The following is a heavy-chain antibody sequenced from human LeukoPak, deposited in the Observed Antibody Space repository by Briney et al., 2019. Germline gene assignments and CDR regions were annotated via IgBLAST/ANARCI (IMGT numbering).Heavy chain of an antibody. Sequence: GGSLRLSCAASGFTFSSYWMHWVRQAPGKGLVWVSRINSDGSSTSYADSVKGRFTISRDNAKNTLYLQMNSLRAEDTAVYYCARDLHDYSINYYYGMDVWGQGTTVTVSS. CDR1: GFTFSSYW. D-gene: IGHD4-11*01. J-gene: IGHJ6*02. CDR3: ARDLHDYSINYYYGMDV. V-gene: IGHV3-74*01. CDR2: INSDGSST.